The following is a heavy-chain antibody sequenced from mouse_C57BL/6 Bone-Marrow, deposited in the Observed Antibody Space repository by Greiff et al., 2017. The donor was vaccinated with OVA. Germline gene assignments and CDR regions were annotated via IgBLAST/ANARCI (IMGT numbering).Heavy chain of an antibody. J-gene: IGHJ3*01. V-gene: IGHV1-19*01. CDR3: ARGDDYDRFAY. Sequence: VQLQQSGPVLVKPGASVKMSCKASGYTFTDYYMNWVKQSHGKSLEWIGVINPYNGGTSYNQKFKGKATLTVDKSSSTAYLELNSLTSEDSAVYYCARGDDYDRFAYWGQGTLVTVSA. D-gene: IGHD2-4*01. CDR2: INPYNGGT. CDR1: GYTFTDYY.